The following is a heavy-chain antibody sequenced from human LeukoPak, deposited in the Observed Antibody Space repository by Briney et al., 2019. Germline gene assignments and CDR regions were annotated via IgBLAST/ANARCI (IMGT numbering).Heavy chain of an antibody. Sequence: GGSLRLSCAASGFTFSSYSMNWVRQVPGKGLEWVSYISSSSSTIYYADSVKGRFTISRDNAKNSLYLQMNSLRAEDTAVYYCARDREWRTVVAISGFDYWGQGTLVTVSS. CDR2: ISSSSSTI. CDR1: GFTFSSYS. V-gene: IGHV3-48*01. J-gene: IGHJ4*02. D-gene: IGHD3-22*01. CDR3: ARDREWRTVVAISGFDY.